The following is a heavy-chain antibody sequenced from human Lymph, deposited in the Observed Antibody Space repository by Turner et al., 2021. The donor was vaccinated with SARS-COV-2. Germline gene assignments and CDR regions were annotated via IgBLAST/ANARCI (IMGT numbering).Heavy chain of an antibody. D-gene: IGHD2-8*01. CDR3: ARAPFIIVLMMYASGYFDN. Sequence: QLQLQESGPGLVKPSETLSLTCTVSGGSISSSRYYWGWIRQPPGKGLEWIGSIYYSGSTYYNPSLKSRVTISVDTSKNQFSLKLSSVTAADTAVYYCARAPFIIVLMMYASGYFDNWGQGTLVTVSS. V-gene: IGHV4-39*01. CDR2: IYYSGST. CDR1: GGSISSSRYY. J-gene: IGHJ4*02.